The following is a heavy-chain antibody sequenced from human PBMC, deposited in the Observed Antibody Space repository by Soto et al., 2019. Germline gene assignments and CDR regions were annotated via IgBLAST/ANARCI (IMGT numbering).Heavy chain of an antibody. CDR3: TKNIGASRTNHYGRDV. CDR2: LSGSGGNT. J-gene: IGHJ6*02. D-gene: IGHD3-3*01. V-gene: IGHV3-23*01. Sequence: EVQLLESGGGLVQPGGSLRLSCAASGLTFSSYAMNWVRQAPGKGLEWVSTLSGSGGNTYYAQPVKARFTISRDNSKNTLYLQMTSLRAEDTAVYSCTKNIGASRTNHYGRDVWGQGTTVTVSS. CDR1: GLTFSSYA.